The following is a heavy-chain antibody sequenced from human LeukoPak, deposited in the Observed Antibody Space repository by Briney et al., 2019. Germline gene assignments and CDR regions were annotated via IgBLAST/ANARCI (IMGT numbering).Heavy chain of an antibody. CDR2: IYHSGST. J-gene: IGHJ3*02. V-gene: IGHV4-30-2*01. D-gene: IGHD1-7*01. CDR1: GGSISSGGYS. CDR3: ARGIAGTCGFDI. Sequence: SETLSLTCAVSGGSISSGGYSWSWIRQPPGKGLEWIGYIYHSGSTYYNPSLKSRVTISVDRSKNQFSLQLNSVLPEDTAVYYCARGIAGTCGFDIWGQGTMVTVSS.